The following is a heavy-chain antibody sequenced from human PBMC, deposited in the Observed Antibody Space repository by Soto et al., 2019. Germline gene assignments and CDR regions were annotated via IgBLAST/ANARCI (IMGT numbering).Heavy chain of an antibody. CDR2: ILHDGGNE. D-gene: IGHD4-4*01. J-gene: IGHJ6*02. V-gene: IGHV3-30*18. Sequence: GGSLRLSCAAPGFTFSHYGMHWVRQAPGKGLEWVAHILHDGGNEYYADSVKGRFTISRDNSKNTLYLQMNSLTGDDTAVYYCAKSRDGYSFYFYYGMDVWGQGTTVTVSS. CDR1: GFTFSHYG. CDR3: AKSRDGYSFYFYYGMDV.